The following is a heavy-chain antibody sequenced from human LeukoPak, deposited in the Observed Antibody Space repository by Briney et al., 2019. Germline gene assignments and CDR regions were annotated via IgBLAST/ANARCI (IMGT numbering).Heavy chain of an antibody. Sequence: GGSLRLSCAASGFTFSNYAMSWVRQAPGKGLEWVSAISGSGGSTYYADSVKGRFTISRDNSKNTLYLQMNSLRAEDTAVYYCAKDRGMGFGNYYGSGSFSFDYWGQGTLVTVSS. CDR1: GFTFSNYA. D-gene: IGHD3-10*01. CDR3: AKDRGMGFGNYYGSGSFSFDY. V-gene: IGHV3-23*01. J-gene: IGHJ4*02. CDR2: ISGSGGST.